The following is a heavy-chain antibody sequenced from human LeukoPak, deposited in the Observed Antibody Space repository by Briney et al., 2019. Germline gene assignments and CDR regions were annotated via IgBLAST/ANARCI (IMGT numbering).Heavy chain of an antibody. V-gene: IGHV1-18*01. CDR1: GYPFNNFG. CDR3: ARDRVGGDRTRVSLY. CDR2: ISAYNGNT. J-gene: IGHJ4*01. D-gene: IGHD4-17*01. Sequence: ASVKVSCKASGYPFNNFGLTWVRQAPGQGLEWMGWISAYNGNTHYAQKFRGRLTLTTETSTSTAYLELRSLKSDDTAVYYCARDRVGGDRTRVSLYWGQGTLVTVSS.